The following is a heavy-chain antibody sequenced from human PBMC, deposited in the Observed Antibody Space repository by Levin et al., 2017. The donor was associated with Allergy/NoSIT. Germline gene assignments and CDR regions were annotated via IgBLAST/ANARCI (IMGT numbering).Heavy chain of an antibody. Sequence: PSETLSLTCTVSGGSISSYYWSWIRQPPGKGLEWIGYIYYSGSTNYNPSLKSRVTISVDTSKNQFSLKLSSVTAADTAVYYCARYYYDSSGYYRPPARGWFDPWGQGTLVTVSS. CDR3: ARYYYDSSGYYRPPARGWFDP. CDR2: IYYSGST. V-gene: IGHV4-59*01. CDR1: GGSISSYY. J-gene: IGHJ5*02. D-gene: IGHD3-22*01.